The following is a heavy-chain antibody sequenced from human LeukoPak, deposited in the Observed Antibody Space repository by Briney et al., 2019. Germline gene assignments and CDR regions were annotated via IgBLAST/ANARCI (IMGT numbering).Heavy chain of an antibody. V-gene: IGHV3-53*01. J-gene: IGHJ6*03. CDR3: ARGGYGNNYMDV. CDR2: IYSGGTT. D-gene: IGHD1/OR15-1a*01. Sequence: PGGSLRLSCAASGFTVSSNFMSWVRQAPGKGLEWVSVIYSGGTTYYAGSVKGRFTMSRENSKNTLSLQKNNLRAEDTAVYYCARGGYGNNYMDVWGKGTTVTVSS. CDR1: GFTVSSNF.